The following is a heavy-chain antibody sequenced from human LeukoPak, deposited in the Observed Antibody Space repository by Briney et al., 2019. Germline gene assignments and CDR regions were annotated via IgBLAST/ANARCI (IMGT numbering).Heavy chain of an antibody. CDR2: IWYDGSNK. J-gene: IGHJ4*02. CDR1: GFTFSSYG. V-gene: IGHV3-33*06. Sequence: GRSLRLSCAASGFTFSSYGMHWVRQAPGKGLEWVAVIWYDGSNKYYADSVKGRFTTSRDNSKNTLYLQMNSLRSEDTAVYYCAKSPYYDSSGYEDYWGQGTLVTVSS. CDR3: AKSPYYDSSGYEDY. D-gene: IGHD3-22*01.